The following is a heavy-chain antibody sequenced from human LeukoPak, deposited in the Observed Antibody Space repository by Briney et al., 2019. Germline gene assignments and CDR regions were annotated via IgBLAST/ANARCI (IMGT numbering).Heavy chain of an antibody. J-gene: IGHJ4*02. CDR1: GFTFSSYA. CDR2: ISGGSGST. V-gene: IGHV3-23*01. D-gene: IGHD4-17*01. Sequence: GGSLRLSCAASGFTFSSYAMSWVRQAPGKGLAWVSTISGGSGSTYCADSVKGRFTISRDNSKNTLYLQMDSLRAEDTAVYYCAKVFRAYGDYFSFDFWGQGTLVTVSS. CDR3: AKVFRAYGDYFSFDF.